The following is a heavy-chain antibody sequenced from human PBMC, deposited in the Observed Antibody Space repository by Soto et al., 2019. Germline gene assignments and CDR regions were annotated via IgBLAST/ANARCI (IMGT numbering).Heavy chain of an antibody. D-gene: IGHD5-12*01. V-gene: IGHV1-69*01. CDR1: GGTFSSYA. CDR2: IIPIFGTA. J-gene: IGHJ6*02. Sequence: QVQLVQSGAEVKKPGSSVKVSCKASGGTFSSYAISWVRQAPGQGLEWMGGIIPIFGTANYAQKFQGRVTITADESTSTAYMELSSLRSEDTAVYYCASAGSRPFLYYYYGMDVWGQGTTVTVSS. CDR3: ASAGSRPFLYYYYGMDV.